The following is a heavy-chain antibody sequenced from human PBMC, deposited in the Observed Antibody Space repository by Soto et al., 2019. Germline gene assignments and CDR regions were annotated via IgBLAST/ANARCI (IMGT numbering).Heavy chain of an antibody. V-gene: IGHV3-21*01. CDR1: GFTFSSYS. Sequence: GGSLRLSCAASGFTFSSYSMNWVRQAPGKGLEWVSSISSSSSYIYYADSVKGRFTISRDNAKNSLYLQMNSLRAEDTAVYYCARNLAVGGTSDYWGQGTLVTVSS. CDR2: ISSSSSYI. J-gene: IGHJ4*02. D-gene: IGHD6-19*01. CDR3: ARNLAVGGTSDY.